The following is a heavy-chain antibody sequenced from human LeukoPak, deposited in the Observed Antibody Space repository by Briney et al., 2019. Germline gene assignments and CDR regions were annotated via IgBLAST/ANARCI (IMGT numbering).Heavy chain of an antibody. CDR1: GFTFSSYS. J-gene: IGHJ5*02. CDR2: ISSSSSYI. Sequence: GGSLRLSCAASGFTFSSYSMNWVRQAPGKGLEWVSSISSSSSYIYYADSVKGRFTISRDNAKNSLYLQMNSLRAEDTAVYYCARVDYGDYEAWFDPWGQGTLVTVSS. D-gene: IGHD4-17*01. CDR3: ARVDYGDYEAWFDP. V-gene: IGHV3-21*01.